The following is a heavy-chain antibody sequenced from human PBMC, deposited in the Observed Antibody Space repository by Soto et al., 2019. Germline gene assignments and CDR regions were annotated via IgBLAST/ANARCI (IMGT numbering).Heavy chain of an antibody. CDR3: ARDGVAVAGGEDGFAI. Sequence: SETLSLSCTVSGGSISGGGYYWTWIRQHPEKGLEWIGYIHYSGTTYYNPSLKSRVTISVDTSKNQFSLKLSSVTAADTAVYYCARDGVAVAGGEDGFAIWGQGTMVTVSS. D-gene: IGHD6-19*01. CDR2: IHYSGTT. CDR1: GGSISGGGYY. V-gene: IGHV4-31*03. J-gene: IGHJ3*02.